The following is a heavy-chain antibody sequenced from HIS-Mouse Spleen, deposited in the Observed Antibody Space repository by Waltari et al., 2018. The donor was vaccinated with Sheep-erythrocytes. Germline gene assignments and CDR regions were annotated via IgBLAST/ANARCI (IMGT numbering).Heavy chain of an antibody. V-gene: IGHV4-59*08. CDR3: ARLELGQFDY. Sequence: QVQLQESGPGLEKPSETLSLTCTVSGGSISSYYWSWIRQPPGKGLEWIGYIYYSGSTNYNPSLKSRVTISVDTSKNQFSLKLSSVTAADTAVYYCARLELGQFDYWGQGTLVTVSS. D-gene: IGHD1-26*01. CDR1: GGSISSYY. CDR2: IYYSGST. J-gene: IGHJ4*02.